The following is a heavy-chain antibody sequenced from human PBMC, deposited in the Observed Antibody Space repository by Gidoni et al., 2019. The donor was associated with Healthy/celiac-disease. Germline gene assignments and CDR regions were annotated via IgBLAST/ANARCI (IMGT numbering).Heavy chain of an antibody. V-gene: IGHV4-30-4*01. Sequence: QVQLQASGPGLVTPSQPLSLTCPVSGGSISSGDYYWSWIRQPPGKGLEWIGYIYYSGSTYYNPSLKSRVTISVDTSKNQFSLKLSSVTAADTAVYYCARGGRWLQLIPDYWGQGTLVTVSS. CDR2: IYYSGST. CDR1: GGSISSGDYY. CDR3: ARGGRWLQLIPDY. D-gene: IGHD5-12*01. J-gene: IGHJ4*02.